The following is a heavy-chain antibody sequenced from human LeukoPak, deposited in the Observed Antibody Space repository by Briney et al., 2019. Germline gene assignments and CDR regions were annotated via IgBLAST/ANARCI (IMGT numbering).Heavy chain of an antibody. V-gene: IGHV4-34*01. Sequence: SETLSLTCAVYGGSFSGYYWSWIRQPPGKGLEWIGEINHSGSTNYNPSLKSRVTISVDTSKNQFSLKLSSVTAADTAVYYCAKHYGRSDYWGQGALVTVSS. CDR2: INHSGST. CDR1: GGSFSGYY. D-gene: IGHD4-17*01. J-gene: IGHJ4*02. CDR3: AKHYGRSDY.